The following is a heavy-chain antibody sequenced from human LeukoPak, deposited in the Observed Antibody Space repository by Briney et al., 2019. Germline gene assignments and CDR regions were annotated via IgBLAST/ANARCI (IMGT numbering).Heavy chain of an antibody. Sequence: GGSLGLSCAASGFTFSSYAMSWVRQAPGKGLEWVSAISGSGGSTYYADSVEGRFTISRDNSKNTLYLQMNSLRAEDTAVYYCAKDRGLLYGESHDYWGQGTQVTVSS. CDR1: GFTFSSYA. V-gene: IGHV3-23*01. D-gene: IGHD3-10*02. CDR2: ISGSGGST. J-gene: IGHJ4*02. CDR3: AKDRGLLYGESHDY.